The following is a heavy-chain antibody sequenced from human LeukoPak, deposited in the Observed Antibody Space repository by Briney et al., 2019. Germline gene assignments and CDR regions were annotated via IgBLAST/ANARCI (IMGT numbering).Heavy chain of an antibody. CDR2: ISSSGSTI. CDR3: ARDANYDFWSGNPNWFDP. V-gene: IGHV3-11*04. D-gene: IGHD3-3*01. CDR1: GFTFSDYY. Sequence: GGSLRLSCAASGFTFSDYYMSWIRQAPGKGLEWVSYISSSGSTIYYADSVKGRFTISRDNAKNSLYLQMNSLRAEDTAVYYCARDANYDFWSGNPNWFDPWGQGTLVTVSS. J-gene: IGHJ5*02.